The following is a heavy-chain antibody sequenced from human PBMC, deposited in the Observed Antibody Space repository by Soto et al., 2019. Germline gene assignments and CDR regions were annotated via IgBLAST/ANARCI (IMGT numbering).Heavy chain of an antibody. D-gene: IGHD2-15*01. CDR1: GYTLTRYT. CDR3: ARGIATGQLDP. J-gene: IGHJ5*02. V-gene: IGHV1-3*01. CDR2: INPDNGNT. Sequence: GASVKVSCKASGYTLTRYTMNWVRQAPGQGLEWMGWINPDNGNTKSSQKFQDRVIITRDTSASTAYMDLSSLRSEDTAVYYCARGIATGQLDPWGQGTLVTVSS.